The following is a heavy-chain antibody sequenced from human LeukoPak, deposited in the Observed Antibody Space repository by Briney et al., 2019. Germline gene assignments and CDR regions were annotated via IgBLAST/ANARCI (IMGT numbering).Heavy chain of an antibody. J-gene: IGHJ5*02. D-gene: IGHD6-13*01. CDR2: ISSGGTII. CDR3: ARVQKGIAAAGTGGGWFEP. CDR1: GFTFSDYY. Sequence: GGSLRLSCAASGFTFSDYYMTWIRQAPGKGLEWISYISSGGTIIYYADSVRGQFTISRDNAKKSLYLQMNSLRAEDTAVYYCARVQKGIAAAGTGGGWFEPWGQGTLVTVSA. V-gene: IGHV3-11*01.